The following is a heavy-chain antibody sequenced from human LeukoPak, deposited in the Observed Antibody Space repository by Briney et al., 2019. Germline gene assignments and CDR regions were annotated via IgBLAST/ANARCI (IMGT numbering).Heavy chain of an antibody. CDR2: ISWNSGSI. J-gene: IGHJ6*02. CDR3: AKDRGGSGSYYSYYYYGMDV. Sequence: SLRLSCAASGFTFDDYAMHWVRQAPGKGLEWVSGISWNSGSIGYADSVKGRFTISRDNAKNSLYLQMNSLRAEDTALYYCAKDRGGSGSYYSYYYYGMDVWGQGTTVTVSS. CDR1: GFTFDDYA. V-gene: IGHV3-9*01. D-gene: IGHD3-10*01.